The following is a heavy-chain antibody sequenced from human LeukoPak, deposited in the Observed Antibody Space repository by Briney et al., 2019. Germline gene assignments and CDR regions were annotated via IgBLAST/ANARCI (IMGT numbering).Heavy chain of an antibody. CDR2: IYTSGST. Sequence: SQTLSLTCTVSGGSISSGSYYWSWIRQPAGKGLEWIGRIYTSGSTNYNPSLKSRVTISVDTSKYQFSLKLSSVTAADTAVYYCARARMATIMAFDIWGQGTMVTVSS. CDR3: ARARMATIMAFDI. D-gene: IGHD5-24*01. J-gene: IGHJ3*02. V-gene: IGHV4-61*02. CDR1: GGSISSGSYY.